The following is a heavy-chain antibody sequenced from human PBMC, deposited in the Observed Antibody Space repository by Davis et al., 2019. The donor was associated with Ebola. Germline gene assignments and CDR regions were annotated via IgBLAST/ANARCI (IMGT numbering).Heavy chain of an antibody. V-gene: IGHV3-30*04. CDR3: ARAVFHEVLDS. D-gene: IGHD3-3*01. CDR1: GFTFSNHA. Sequence: GESLKISCVASGFTFSNHAMHWVRQAPGKGLEWVAVVSHSEREKFYADSVKGRFTISRDNSENTLYLRMNSLTADDTAVYFCARAVFHEVLDSWGQGTPVTVSS. CDR2: VSHSEREK. J-gene: IGHJ4*02.